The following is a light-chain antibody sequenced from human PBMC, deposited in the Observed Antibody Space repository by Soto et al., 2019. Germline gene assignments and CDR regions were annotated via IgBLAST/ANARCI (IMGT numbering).Light chain of an antibody. Sequence: EIVMMQSPATLSASPAERATLSCRASQGIGSTLAWHQQKPGQTPRLLLYGASTRATGVPAGFSGSGSGPEFTLTINSLQCEGFGVYYWQRYNNWPLTFGGGAKVDIK. V-gene: IGKV3-15*01. CDR2: GAS. J-gene: IGKJ4*01. CDR3: QRYNNWPLT. CDR1: QGIGST.